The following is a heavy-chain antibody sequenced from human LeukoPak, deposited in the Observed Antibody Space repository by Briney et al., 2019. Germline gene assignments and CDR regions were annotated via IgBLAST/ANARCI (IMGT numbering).Heavy chain of an antibody. CDR1: GGSTSSYY. J-gene: IGHJ4*02. CDR3: ARSVGSERDFDY. Sequence: SQTLSLTCTVSGGSTSSYYWSWIRQPPGKGLEWIGYIYYSGSTNYNPSLKSRVTISVDTSKNQFSLKLSSVTAADTAVYYCARSVGSERDFDYWGRGTLVTVSS. D-gene: IGHD1-26*01. V-gene: IGHV4-59*01. CDR2: IYYSGST.